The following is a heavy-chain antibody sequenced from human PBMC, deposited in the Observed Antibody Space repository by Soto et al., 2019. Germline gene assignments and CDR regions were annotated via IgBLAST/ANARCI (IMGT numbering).Heavy chain of an antibody. CDR2: IYHSGST. CDR1: CGSIISSNW. CDR3: ARRLDGEMAFDI. V-gene: IGHV4-4*02. Sequence: SETLSLTCAFSCGSIISSNWWSWVRQPPGKGLEWIGEIYHSGSTNYNPSLKSRVTISVDKSKNQFSLKLSSVTAADTTVYYCARRLDGEMAFDIWGQGTMVTVSS. J-gene: IGHJ3*02. D-gene: IGHD3-10*01.